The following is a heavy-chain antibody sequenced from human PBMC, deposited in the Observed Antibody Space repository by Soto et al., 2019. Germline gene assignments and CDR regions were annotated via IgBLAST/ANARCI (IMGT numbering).Heavy chain of an antibody. CDR3: AVVVPARFDY. CDR2: IYYSGST. Sequence: ILSLTCTVSGCSISRGGYYWSWIRQHPGKGLEWIGYIYYSGSTYYNPSLKSRVTISVDTSKNQFSLKLSSVTAADTAVYYCAVVVPARFDYWGQGTLVTVSS. J-gene: IGHJ4*02. D-gene: IGHD2-2*01. CDR1: GCSISRGGYY. V-gene: IGHV4-31*03.